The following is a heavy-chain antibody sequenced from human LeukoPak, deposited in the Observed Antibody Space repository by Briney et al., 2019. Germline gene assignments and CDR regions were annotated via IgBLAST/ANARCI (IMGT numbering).Heavy chain of an antibody. CDR1: GFIFSDYY. V-gene: IGHV3-11*01. CDR3: AREDNVWNLLYNYYMDV. D-gene: IGHD1-1*01. CDR2: IDVRGDTT. Sequence: PGGSLRLSCAASGFIFSDYYMTWIRQAPGKGLDWVAHIDVRGDTTLYADSVKGRFTVSRDSANNSLYLQMDSLRAEDTAVYYCAREDNVWNLLYNYYMDVWGKGTTVTVS. J-gene: IGHJ6*03.